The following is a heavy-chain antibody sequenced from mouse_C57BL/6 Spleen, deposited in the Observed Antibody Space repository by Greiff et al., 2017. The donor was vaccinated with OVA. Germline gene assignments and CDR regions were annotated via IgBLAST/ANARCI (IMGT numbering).Heavy chain of an antibody. J-gene: IGHJ2*01. D-gene: IGHD1-1*01. V-gene: IGHV1-82*01. CDR2: IYPGDGDT. CDR3: ARSGYYGSSYSYYFDY. CDR1: GYAFSSSW. Sequence: QVQLQQSGPELVKPGASVKISCKASGYAFSSSWMNWVKQRPGKGRAWIGRIYPGDGDTNYNGKLKGKATLTADKSSSTAYMQLSSLTSEDSAVYFCARSGYYGSSYSYYFDYWGQGTTLTVSS.